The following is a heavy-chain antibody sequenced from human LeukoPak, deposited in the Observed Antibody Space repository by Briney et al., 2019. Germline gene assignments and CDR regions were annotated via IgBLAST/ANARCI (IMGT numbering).Heavy chain of an antibody. D-gene: IGHD1-1*01. Sequence: GASVKVSCKASGYTFTSYGISWVRQAPGQGLEWMGWISAYNGNTNYAQKLQGRVTMTTDTSTSTAYMELRGLRSEDTAVYYCAVHPTDYYYYMDVWGKGTTVTVSS. V-gene: IGHV1-18*01. CDR2: ISAYNGNT. J-gene: IGHJ6*03. CDR3: AVHPTDYYYYMDV. CDR1: GYTFTSYG.